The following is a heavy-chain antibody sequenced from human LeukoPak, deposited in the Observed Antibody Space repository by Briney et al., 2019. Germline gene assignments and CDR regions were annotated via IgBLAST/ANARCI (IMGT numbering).Heavy chain of an antibody. Sequence: ASETLSLTCTVSGGSISSSSYYWGWIRQPPGKGLEWIGSIYYSGSTYYNPSLKSRVTISVDTSKNQFSLKLSSVTAADTAVYYCARILTTGTTAFAYWGQGTLVTVSS. J-gene: IGHJ4*02. CDR2: IYYSGST. CDR3: ARILTTGTTAFAY. CDR1: GGSISSSSYY. V-gene: IGHV4-39*07. D-gene: IGHD1-1*01.